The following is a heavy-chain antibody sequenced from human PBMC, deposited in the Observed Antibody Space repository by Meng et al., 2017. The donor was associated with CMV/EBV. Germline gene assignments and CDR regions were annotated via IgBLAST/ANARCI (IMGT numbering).Heavy chain of an antibody. CDR3: ARASRQLELEGNNWFDP. CDR2: SNAGNGNT. V-gene: IGHV1-3*02. CDR1: GYTFTSYA. Sequence: ASVKVSCKASGYTFTSYAMHWVRQAPGQRLEWMGWSNAGNGNTKYSQEFQGRVTITRDTSASTAYMELSSLRSDDTAVYYCARASRQLELEGNNWFDPWGQGTLVTVSS. J-gene: IGHJ5*02. D-gene: IGHD1-7*01.